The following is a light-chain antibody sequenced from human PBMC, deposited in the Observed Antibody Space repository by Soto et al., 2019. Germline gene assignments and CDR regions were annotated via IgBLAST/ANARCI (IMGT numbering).Light chain of an antibody. V-gene: IGKV1-6*01. CDR1: QGITDN. J-gene: IGKJ1*01. CDR3: LQDYSYPRT. CDR2: AAS. Sequence: MTQSPATLSVSPGQRATISCRASQGITDNLAWYQQRPGKAPTILIYAASSLQSGVPSRFSGSGSGTDFTLTISSLQPEDFGTYYCLQDYSYPRTFGQGTKVDIK.